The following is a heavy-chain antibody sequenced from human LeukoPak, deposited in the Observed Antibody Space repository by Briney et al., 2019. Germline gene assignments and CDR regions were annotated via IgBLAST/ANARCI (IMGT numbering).Heavy chain of an antibody. D-gene: IGHD3-22*01. V-gene: IGHV1-2*02. CDR1: GYTFTGYY. J-gene: IGHJ4*02. Sequence: ASVKVSCKASGYTFTGYYMHWVRQAPGQGLEWMGWINPNSGGTNYAQKFQGRVTMTRDTSISPAYMELSRLTSDDTPGHYCARDRENDGNYFDYWGQGTLVTVSS. CDR2: INPNSGGT. CDR3: ARDRENDGNYFDY.